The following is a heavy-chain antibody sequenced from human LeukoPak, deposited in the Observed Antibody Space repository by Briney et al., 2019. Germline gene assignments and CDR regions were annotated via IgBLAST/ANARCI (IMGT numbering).Heavy chain of an antibody. Sequence: SETLSLTCTVSGGSISSGGYYWSWIRQAPGKGLEYIGYISNSGSTYYNPSLKSRVIISVDMSENQFSLKLSSVTATDTAVYYCTTSAEGSTSFEHWGQGTLVTVSS. V-gene: IGHV4-31*03. CDR1: GGSISSGGYY. CDR2: ISNSGST. J-gene: IGHJ4*02. CDR3: TTSAEGSTSFEH. D-gene: IGHD2-2*01.